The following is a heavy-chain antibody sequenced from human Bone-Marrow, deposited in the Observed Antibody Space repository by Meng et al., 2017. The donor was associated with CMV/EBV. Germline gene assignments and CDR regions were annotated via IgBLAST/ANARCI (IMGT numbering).Heavy chain of an antibody. Sequence: GESLKISCAASGFTFDDYGMSWVRQAPGKGLEWVSGINWNGGSTGYADSVKGRFTISRDNAKNSLYLQINSLRAEDTDLYHCARDYYDSSGYYDYWGQGTLVTVSS. CDR3: ARDYYDSSGYYDY. V-gene: IGHV3-20*01. J-gene: IGHJ4*02. CDR2: INWNGGST. CDR1: GFTFDDYG. D-gene: IGHD3-22*01.